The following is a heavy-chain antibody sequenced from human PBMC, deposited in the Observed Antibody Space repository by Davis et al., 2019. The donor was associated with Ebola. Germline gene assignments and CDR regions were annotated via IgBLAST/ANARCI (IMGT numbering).Heavy chain of an antibody. D-gene: IGHD1-26*01. Sequence: SETLSLTCTVSGASISSRSYYWGWIRQPPGKGLEWVGSFSYGDNTHYYNPSLRSRVTIPVDTSRNQFSLKLSSATAADTAVYYCARPWYSGTYYDAYDIWGQGTMVAVSS. V-gene: IGHV4-39*01. CDR2: FSYGDNTH. J-gene: IGHJ3*02. CDR3: ARPWYSGTYYDAYDI. CDR1: GASISSRSYY.